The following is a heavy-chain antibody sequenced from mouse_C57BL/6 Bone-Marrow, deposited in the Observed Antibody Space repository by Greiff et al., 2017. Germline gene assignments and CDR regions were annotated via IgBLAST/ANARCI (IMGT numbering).Heavy chain of an antibody. CDR2: SSNLAYSI. J-gene: IGHJ4*01. CDR3: ARYDYDGDAMDY. V-gene: IGHV5-15*01. D-gene: IGHD2-4*01. Sequence: EVQVVESGGGLVQPGGSLKLSCAASGFTFSDYGMAWVRQAPRKGPEWVAFSSNLAYSIYYADTVTGRFTISRENAKNTLYLEMSSLRSEDTAMYYCARYDYDGDAMDYWGQGTSVTVSS. CDR1: GFTFSDYG.